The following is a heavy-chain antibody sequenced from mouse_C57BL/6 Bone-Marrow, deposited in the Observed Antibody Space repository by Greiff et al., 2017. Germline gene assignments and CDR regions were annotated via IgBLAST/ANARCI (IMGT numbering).Heavy chain of an antibody. CDR3: ARKGYYYGSSFDY. J-gene: IGHJ2*01. V-gene: IGHV1-59*01. D-gene: IGHD1-1*01. CDR2: IDPSDSYT. Sequence: QVQLQQPGAELVRPGTSVKLSCKASGYTFTSYWMHWVKQRPGQGLEWIGVIDPSDSYTNYNQKFKGKATLTVDTSSSTAYMQLSSLTSEDAAVYYCARKGYYYGSSFDYWGKGTTLTVSS. CDR1: GYTFTSYW.